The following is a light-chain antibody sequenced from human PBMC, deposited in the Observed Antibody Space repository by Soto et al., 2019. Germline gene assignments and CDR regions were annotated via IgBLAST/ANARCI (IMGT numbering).Light chain of an antibody. CDR2: EVD. J-gene: IGLJ3*02. V-gene: IGLV2-8*01. CDR3: SAYTARSTLV. CDR1: SSDVGGYNY. Sequence: QSALTQPPSASGSPGQSVTISCTGTSSDVGGYNYVSWYQHHPGKAPKLIIYEVDERPSGVPDRFSGSKSGNTASLTVSGLQAEDEADYYCSAYTARSTLVFGGGTKVTVL.